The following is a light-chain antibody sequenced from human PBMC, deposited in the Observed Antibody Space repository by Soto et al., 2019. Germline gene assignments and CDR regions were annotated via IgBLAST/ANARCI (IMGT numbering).Light chain of an antibody. CDR3: QQRSNWPPAT. J-gene: IGKJ5*01. V-gene: IGKV3-11*01. Sequence: EIVLTQSPATLSLSPGERATLSCRASQSVSSYLAWYQQKPGQDPRLLIYDASNRATGIPARFSGSGSGTDFTLTISVLEPEDFAVYYCQQRSNWPPATFGQGERLEIK. CDR2: DAS. CDR1: QSVSSY.